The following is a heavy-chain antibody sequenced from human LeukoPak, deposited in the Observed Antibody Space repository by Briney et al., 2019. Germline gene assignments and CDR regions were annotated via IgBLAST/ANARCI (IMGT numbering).Heavy chain of an antibody. Sequence: GGSLRLSCAASGFTFSSFFMTWVRQAPGKGLEWLSYISSSSSTIYYADSVKGRFTISRDNAKNSLYLQMNSLRAEDTAVYYCASLIAARKSSFDYWGQGTLVTVSS. V-gene: IGHV3-48*04. J-gene: IGHJ4*02. CDR1: GFTFSSFF. CDR3: ASLIAARKSSFDY. D-gene: IGHD6-6*01. CDR2: ISSSSSTI.